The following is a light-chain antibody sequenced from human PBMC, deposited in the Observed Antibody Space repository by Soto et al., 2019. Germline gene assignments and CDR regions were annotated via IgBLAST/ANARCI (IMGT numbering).Light chain of an antibody. CDR2: KAS. J-gene: IGKJ4*01. V-gene: IGKV1-5*03. CDR1: QSISSW. CDR3: QQYNSYPLT. Sequence: DIQMTQSPSTRSASVVDRVTITCRASQSISSWLAWYQQKPGKAPKLLIYKASSLESGVPSRFSGSGSGAEFTLTISSLQPDDFATYYCQQYNSYPLTFGGGTKVDIK.